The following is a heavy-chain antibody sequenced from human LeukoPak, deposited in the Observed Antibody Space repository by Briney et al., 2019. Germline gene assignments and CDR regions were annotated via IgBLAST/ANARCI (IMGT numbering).Heavy chain of an antibody. Sequence: PGGSLRLSCAASGFSVSSNYMSWVRQAPGKGLEWVSSISSSSSYIYYADSVKGRFTISRDNAKNSLYLQMNSLRAEDTAVYYCARGRYDFWSGYYASVYYYGMDVWGQGTTVTVSS. V-gene: IGHV3-21*01. J-gene: IGHJ6*02. CDR3: ARGRYDFWSGYYASVYYYGMDV. D-gene: IGHD3-3*01. CDR1: GFSVSSNY. CDR2: ISSSSSYI.